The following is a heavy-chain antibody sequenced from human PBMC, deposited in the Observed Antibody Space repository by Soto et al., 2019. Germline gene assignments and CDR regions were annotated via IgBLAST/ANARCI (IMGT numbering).Heavy chain of an antibody. CDR3: ARMYSSGSGWFHP. V-gene: IGHV4-31*03. J-gene: IGHJ5*02. Sequence: TRSLTCFVSGYSITAGGYYWSWIRHHPGKGLEWIGSFYSSGSIIYNPSLRSRVSISGDTSSNQFSMSLTSVTAADTARYYCARMYSSGSGWFHPWGQGTLVTVSS. D-gene: IGHD6-19*01. CDR2: FYSSGSI. CDR1: GYSITAGGYY.